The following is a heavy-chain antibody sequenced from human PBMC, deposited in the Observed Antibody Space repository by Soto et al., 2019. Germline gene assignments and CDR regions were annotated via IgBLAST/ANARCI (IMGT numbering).Heavy chain of an antibody. CDR2: IYSGGST. J-gene: IGHJ6*03. Sequence: GGSLRLSCAASGFTVSSTYMSWVRQAPGKGLEWVSIIYSGGSTYYADSVKGRFTISRDNSKNTLYLQMNSLRAEDTAVYYCARDWELKMTTRGSLWSAQITPFYYYYMDVWGQGTTVTVSS. V-gene: IGHV3-66*01. D-gene: IGHD2-21*01. CDR3: ARDWELKMTTRGSLWSAQITPFYYYYMDV. CDR1: GFTVSSTY.